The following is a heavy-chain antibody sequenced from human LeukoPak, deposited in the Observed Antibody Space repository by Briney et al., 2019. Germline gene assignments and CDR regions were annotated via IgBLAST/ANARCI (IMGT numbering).Heavy chain of an antibody. CDR3: ASTKLGYSSGWH. D-gene: IGHD6-19*01. V-gene: IGHV4-39*01. Sequence: TLSLTCTVSGGSISSSYSWGWIRQPPGKGLEWIGNIYYSGSTYYNSSLKSRVTISVDTSKNQFSLKLSSVTASDTAIYYCASTKLGYSSGWHWGQGTLVTVSS. CDR1: GGSISSSYS. J-gene: IGHJ4*02. CDR2: IYYSGST.